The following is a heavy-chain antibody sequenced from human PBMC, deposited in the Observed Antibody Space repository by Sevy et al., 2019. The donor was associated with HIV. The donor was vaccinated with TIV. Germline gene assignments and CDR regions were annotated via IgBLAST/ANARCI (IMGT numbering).Heavy chain of an antibody. Sequence: SETLSLTCTVSGGSISSGGYYWSWIRQHPGKGLEWIGYIYYSGSTYYNPSLKSRVTISVDTSKNQFSLKLSSVTAADTAVYYCARATSVSSGWYRDYFDYWGQGTLVTVSS. CDR1: GGSISSGGYY. CDR2: IYYSGST. V-gene: IGHV4-31*03. J-gene: IGHJ4*02. CDR3: ARATSVSSGWYRDYFDY. D-gene: IGHD6-19*01.